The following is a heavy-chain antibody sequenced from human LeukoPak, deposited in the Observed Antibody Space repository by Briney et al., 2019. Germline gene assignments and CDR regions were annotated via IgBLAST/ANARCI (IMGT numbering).Heavy chain of an antibody. CDR2: IYYSGST. J-gene: IGHJ4*02. V-gene: IGHV4-59*08. D-gene: IGHD1-14*01. CDR3: ARLVYGNPWDFDY. CDR1: GGSISSYY. Sequence: SETLSLTCTVSGGSISSYYWSWIRQPPGKGLEWIGYIYYSGSTNYNPSLKSRVTISVDTSKNQFSLKLSSVTAADTAVYYCARLVYGNPWDFDYWGQGTLVTVSS.